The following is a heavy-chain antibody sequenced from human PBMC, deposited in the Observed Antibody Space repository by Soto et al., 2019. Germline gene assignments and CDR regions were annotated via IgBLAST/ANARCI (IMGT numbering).Heavy chain of an antibody. CDR2: IYYTGST. V-gene: IGHV4-31*03. D-gene: IGHD3-16*01. J-gene: IGHJ4*02. CDR3: ARGRGGDFFDY. Sequence: QVQLQESGPGLVKPSQTLSLTCTVSGGAITSGGYYWSWIRQHPGKGLEWIGYIYYTGSTFYNPSLKSRVTISEDPSKNPFSLKLSSVTAADTAVYYCARGRGGDFFDYWGQGTLVTVSS. CDR1: GGAITSGGYY.